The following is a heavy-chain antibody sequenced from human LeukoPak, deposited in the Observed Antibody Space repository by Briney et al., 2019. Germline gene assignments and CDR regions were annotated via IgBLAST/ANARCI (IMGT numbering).Heavy chain of an antibody. CDR1: GYTFTSYG. D-gene: IGHD2-2*01. Sequence: ASVKVSCKASGYTFTSYGISWVRQAPGQGLEWMGWISAYNGNTNYAQKLQGRVTMTTDTSTSTAYMELRSLRSDDTAVYYCARDQAGAERNPKYQLPPSFDYWGRGTLVTVSS. V-gene: IGHV1-18*01. CDR3: ARDQAGAERNPKYQLPPSFDY. CDR2: ISAYNGNT. J-gene: IGHJ4*02.